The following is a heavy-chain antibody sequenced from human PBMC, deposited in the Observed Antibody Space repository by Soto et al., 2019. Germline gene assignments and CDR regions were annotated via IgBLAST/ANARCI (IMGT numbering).Heavy chain of an antibody. V-gene: IGHV3-23*01. D-gene: IGHD2-2*01. CDR3: AKGGLGDCSTTSCLFHFDY. Sequence: GGSLRLSCAASGFTFSSYAMSWVRQAPGKGLEWVSAISGSGGSTYYADSVKGRFTISRDNSKNTLYLQMNSLRAEDTAVYYCAKGGLGDCSTTSCLFHFDYWSLGALVTVSS. CDR2: ISGSGGST. CDR1: GFTFSSYA. J-gene: IGHJ4*02.